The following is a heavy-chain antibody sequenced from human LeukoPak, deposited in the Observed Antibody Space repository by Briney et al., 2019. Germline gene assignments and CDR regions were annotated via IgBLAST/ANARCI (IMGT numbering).Heavy chain of an antibody. CDR3: ARQGWFGELLSPLDY. D-gene: IGHD3-10*01. V-gene: IGHV4-39*01. J-gene: IGHJ4*02. Sequence: SETLSLTCTVSGGSISSYYWGWIRQPPGKGLEWIGSIYYSVSTYYNPSLKSRVTISVDTSKNQFSLKLSSVTASDTAVYYCARQGWFGELLSPLDYWGQGTLVTVSS. CDR1: GGSISSYY. CDR2: IYYSVST.